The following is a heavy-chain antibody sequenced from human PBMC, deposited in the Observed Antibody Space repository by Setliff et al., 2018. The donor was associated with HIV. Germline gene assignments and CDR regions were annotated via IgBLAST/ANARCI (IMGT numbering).Heavy chain of an antibody. CDR1: GGSISSYY. CDR2: IYYSGST. D-gene: IGHD6-19*01. J-gene: IGHJ6*02. Sequence: ETLSLTCTVSGGSISSYYWSWIRQPPGKGLELIGYIYYSGSTNYNPSLKSRVTISVDTSKNQFSLKLSSVTAADTAVYYCARDRWSVAGAYYYYGMDVWGQGTTVTVS. CDR3: ARDRWSVAGAYYYYGMDV. V-gene: IGHV4-59*01.